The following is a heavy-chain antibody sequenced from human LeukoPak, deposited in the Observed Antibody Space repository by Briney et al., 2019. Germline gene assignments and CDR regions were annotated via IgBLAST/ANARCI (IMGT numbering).Heavy chain of an antibody. D-gene: IGHD3-22*01. CDR1: GYTFTSYG. J-gene: IGHJ4*02. CDR3: ARVVEYDSSGLVDY. Sequence: ASVKVSCKASGYTFTSYGISWVRQAPGQGLEWMGWISAYNGNTNYAQKLQGRVTMTTDTSTSTAYMELRSLRSDDTAVYYCARVVEYDSSGLVDYWGRGTLVTVSS. CDR2: ISAYNGNT. V-gene: IGHV1-18*01.